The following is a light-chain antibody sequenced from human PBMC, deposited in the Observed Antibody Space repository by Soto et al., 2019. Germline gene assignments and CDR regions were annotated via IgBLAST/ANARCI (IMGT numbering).Light chain of an antibody. CDR2: YDS. CDR1: NIGIKS. Sequence: SYELTQPPSVSVAPGKTARITCGGNNIGIKSVHWYQQKPGQAPVLVIYYDSDRPSGIPERFSGSNSGNTATLTISRVGAGDEADYYCQVWDSNSDHVIFGGGTKLTVL. CDR3: QVWDSNSDHVI. J-gene: IGLJ2*01. V-gene: IGLV3-21*04.